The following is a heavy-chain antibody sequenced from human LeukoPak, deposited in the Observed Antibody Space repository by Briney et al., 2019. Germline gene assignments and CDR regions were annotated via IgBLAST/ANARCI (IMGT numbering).Heavy chain of an antibody. D-gene: IGHD5-18*01. CDR3: ARRTRLDTAMVYFDY. Sequence: PSETLSLTCAVAGYSISNGYYWGWIRQPPGKGLEWIGSIYHSGSSFYNPSLKSRVTISVDTSKNQFSLKLSSVTAADTAVYYCARRTRLDTAMVYFDYWGQGTLVTVSS. CDR1: GYSISNGYY. V-gene: IGHV4-38-2*01. J-gene: IGHJ4*02. CDR2: IYHSGSS.